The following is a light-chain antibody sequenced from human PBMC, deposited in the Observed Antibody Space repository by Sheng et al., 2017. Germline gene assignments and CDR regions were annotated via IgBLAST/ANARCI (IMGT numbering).Light chain of an antibody. Sequence: EIVLTQSPGTLSLSPGERATFSCRASQSITSSYLAWYQQKPGQAPRLLIYGASNRATGIPDRLSGSGSGTDFTLTISRLEPEDFAVYYCQQYGTSPYTFGQGTKLEI. CDR1: QSITSSY. J-gene: IGKJ2*01. CDR3: QQYGTSPYT. CDR2: GAS. V-gene: IGKV3-20*01.